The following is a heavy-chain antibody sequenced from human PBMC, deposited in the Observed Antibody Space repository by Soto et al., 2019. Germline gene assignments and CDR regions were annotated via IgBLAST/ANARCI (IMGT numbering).Heavy chain of an antibody. D-gene: IGHD2-21*02. CDR1: GGSISNNNYY. J-gene: IGHJ5*02. V-gene: IGHV4-39*01. CDR2: IHYSGST. Sequence: QLQLQESGPGLVKPSETLSLTCTVSGGSISNNNYYWGWIRQPPGKGLEWIGSIHYSGSTYYNPSLKSRVPLPVATSKNHFSLQLGSLTAPDTAVYYSAGQIMVTSIYCDPWGQRTLVTVSS. CDR3: AGQIMVTSIYCDP.